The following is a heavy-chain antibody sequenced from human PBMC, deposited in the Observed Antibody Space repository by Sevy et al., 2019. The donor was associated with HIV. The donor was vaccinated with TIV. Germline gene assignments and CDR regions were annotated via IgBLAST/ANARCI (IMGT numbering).Heavy chain of an antibody. V-gene: IGHV3-21*01. CDR1: GFTLSSYS. D-gene: IGHD3-22*01. Sequence: GGSLRLSCAASGFTLSSYSMNWVRQAPGKGLEWVSSISSSSSYIYYANSVKGRFTISGDNAKNSLYLQMNSLRAEDTAVYYCARGEPWPPYSSGPFDPWGQGTLVTVSS. CDR2: ISSSSSYI. J-gene: IGHJ5*02. CDR3: ARGEPWPPYSSGPFDP.